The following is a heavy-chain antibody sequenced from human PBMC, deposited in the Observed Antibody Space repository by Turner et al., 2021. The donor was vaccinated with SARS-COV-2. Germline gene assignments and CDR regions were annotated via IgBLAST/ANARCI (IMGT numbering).Heavy chain of an antibody. Sequence: QNTLKESGPTLVNPTQTLPLTCTFSGFSLTTSGVGVVWIRQPPGKALEWLALVYWNNEKRYSPSLKRRVTITKDTSKNQVVLTMTNVDPLDTATYFCTHTPGFGSSDFWGQGTLVTVSP. V-gene: IGHV2-5*01. CDR1: GFSLTTSGVG. CDR2: VYWNNEK. CDR3: THTPGFGSSDF. D-gene: IGHD3-10*01. J-gene: IGHJ4*02.